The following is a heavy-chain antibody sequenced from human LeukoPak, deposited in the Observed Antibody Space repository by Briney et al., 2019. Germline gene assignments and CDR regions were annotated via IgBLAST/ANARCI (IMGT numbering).Heavy chain of an antibody. V-gene: IGHV1-69*05. Sequence: ASVKVSCKASGGTFSSYAISWVRQAPGQGLEWMGGIIPIFGTANYAQKFQGRVTITTDESTSTAYMELSSLRSEDTAVYYCAREGYCSSTSCYMGLGPFDYWGQGTLVTVSS. D-gene: IGHD2-2*02. CDR1: GGTFSSYA. J-gene: IGHJ4*02. CDR3: AREGYCSSTSCYMGLGPFDY. CDR2: IIPIFGTA.